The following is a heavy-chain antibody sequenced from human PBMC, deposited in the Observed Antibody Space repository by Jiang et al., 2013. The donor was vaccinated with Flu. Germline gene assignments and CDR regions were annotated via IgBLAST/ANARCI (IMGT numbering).Heavy chain of an antibody. Sequence: LLKPSETLSLTCAVYGGSFSGYYWSWIRQPPGKGLEWIGEINHSGSTNYNPSLKSRVTISVDTSKNQFSLKLSSVTAADTAVYYCARGNHAWLRSPSWFDPWGQGTLVTVSS. D-gene: IGHD5-12*01. CDR2: INHSGST. CDR1: GGSFSGYY. J-gene: IGHJ5*02. CDR3: ARGNHAWLRSPSWFDP. V-gene: IGHV4-34*01.